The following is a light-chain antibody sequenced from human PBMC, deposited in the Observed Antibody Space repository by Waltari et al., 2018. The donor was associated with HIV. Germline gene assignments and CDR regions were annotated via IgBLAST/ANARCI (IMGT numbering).Light chain of an antibody. V-gene: IGKV1-39*01. Sequence: DIQMTQSPSSLSASVGDRITVSCRPSQSISNKLNWYQQKPGKAPKLLISGASNLQTGVSSRFSGSGSGTDFTLTISSLQPEDFATYYCQQSYNTPITFGQGTRLEIK. CDR1: QSISNK. CDR3: QQSYNTPIT. J-gene: IGKJ5*01. CDR2: GAS.